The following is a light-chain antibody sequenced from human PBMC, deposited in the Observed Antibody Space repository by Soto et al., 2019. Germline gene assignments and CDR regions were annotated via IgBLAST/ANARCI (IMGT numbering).Light chain of an antibody. Sequence: EIVLTQSPGTLSLSPGERATLSCRASRSVSSSYLAWYQQKPGQAHRLLIYGASSRATGIPDRISGSGSGTDVTLTISRLEPEYFAVYYCQPYGSSPLTFGHGTKVEIK. CDR3: QPYGSSPLT. CDR2: GAS. J-gene: IGKJ1*01. CDR1: RSVSSSY. V-gene: IGKV3-20*01.